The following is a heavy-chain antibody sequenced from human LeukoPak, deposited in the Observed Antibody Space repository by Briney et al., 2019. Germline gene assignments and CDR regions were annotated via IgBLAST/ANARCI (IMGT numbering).Heavy chain of an antibody. CDR1: GNSLSELS. D-gene: IGHD3-3*01. CDR2: FDPEEAKM. V-gene: IGHV1-24*01. J-gene: IGHJ4*02. CDR3: TTRSGDFWSGFVN. Sequence: ASVTVSCKVSGNSLSELSIQWVRQAPGRGLECMGGFDPEEAKMVYAQNFQGRVTMTEDTSTQTAYMELGGLTSDDTAVYYCTTRSGDFWSGFVNWGQGSLVPVSS.